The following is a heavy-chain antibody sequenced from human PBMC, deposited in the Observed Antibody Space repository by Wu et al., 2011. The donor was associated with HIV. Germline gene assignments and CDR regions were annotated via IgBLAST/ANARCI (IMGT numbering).Heavy chain of an antibody. CDR2: LNPSGGDT. D-gene: IGHD3-10*01. CDR1: GFTFTSYY. Sequence: QVQLVQSGAEVKKPGASVKVSCKASGFTFTSYYVHWVRQAPGQGLEWMGILNPSGGDTTYAQKFQGRVTMTRDTSTSTVYMELSSLRSEDTAVYYCARDGRHYYGSGNYYVVNAFDIWAKGHWSPSLQ. CDR3: ARDGRHYYGSGNYYVVNAFDI. J-gene: IGHJ3*02. V-gene: IGHV1-46*01.